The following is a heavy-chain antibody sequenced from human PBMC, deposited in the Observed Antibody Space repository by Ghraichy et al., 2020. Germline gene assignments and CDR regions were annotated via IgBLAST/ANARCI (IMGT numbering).Heavy chain of an antibody. Sequence: SGPTLVKPTQTLTLTCTFSGFSLSTSGMCVSWIRQPPGKALEWLALIDWDDDKYYSTSLKTRLTISKDTSKNQVVLTMTNMDPVDTATYYCARMITMVRGVMTPYYYYGMDVWGQGTTVTVSS. J-gene: IGHJ6*02. CDR1: GFSLSTSGMC. V-gene: IGHV2-70*01. CDR2: IDWDDDK. CDR3: ARMITMVRGVMTPYYYYGMDV. D-gene: IGHD3-10*01.